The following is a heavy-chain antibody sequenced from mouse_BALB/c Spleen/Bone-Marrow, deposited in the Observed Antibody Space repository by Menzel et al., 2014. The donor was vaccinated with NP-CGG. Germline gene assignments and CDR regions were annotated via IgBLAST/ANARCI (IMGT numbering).Heavy chain of an antibody. D-gene: IGHD1-1*01. CDR3: TIRYYAMDY. J-gene: IGHJ4*01. CDR1: GYTFTRYT. V-gene: IGHV1-4*01. CDR2: INPSSAYT. Sequence: LEESGAELARPGASVKMSCQASGYTFTRYTMHWEKQRPGQGLEWIGYINPSSAYTNYNQKVKDKATLTADKSSSTAYMQLSSLTSEDSAVYYCTIRYYAMDYWGQGTSVTVSS.